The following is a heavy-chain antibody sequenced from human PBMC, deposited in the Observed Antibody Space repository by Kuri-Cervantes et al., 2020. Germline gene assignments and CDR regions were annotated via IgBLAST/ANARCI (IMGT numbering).Heavy chain of an antibody. CDR2: IYYSGST. CDR3: ARAKQWLRSLDY. Sequence: GSLRLSCTVSGGSISSSSYYWGWIRQPPGKGLEWIGSIYYSGSTYYNPSLKSRVTISVDTSKNQFSLKLSSVTAADTAVYYCARAKQWLRSLDYWGQGTLVTVSS. CDR1: GGSISSSSYY. D-gene: IGHD6-19*01. V-gene: IGHV4-39*07. J-gene: IGHJ4*02.